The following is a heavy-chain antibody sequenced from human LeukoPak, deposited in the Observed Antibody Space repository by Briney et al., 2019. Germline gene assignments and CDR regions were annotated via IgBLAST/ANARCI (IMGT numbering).Heavy chain of an antibody. CDR1: SGSIRSKTYY. V-gene: IGHV4-39*01. CDR3: ARRYDWNYVYFDY. J-gene: IGHJ4*02. Sequence: SETLSLTCTVSSGSIRSKTYYWDWIRQPPGKGLEWIGSISYSGSTYYNPSLKSRVTISGDTSENQFSLKLSSVTAADTAVYYCARRYDWNYVYFDYCGQGTLVTVSS. D-gene: IGHD1-7*01. CDR2: ISYSGST.